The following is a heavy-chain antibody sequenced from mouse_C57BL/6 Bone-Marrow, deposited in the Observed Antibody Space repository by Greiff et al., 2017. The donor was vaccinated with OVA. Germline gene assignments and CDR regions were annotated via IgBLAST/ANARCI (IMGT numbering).Heavy chain of an antibody. Sequence: EVKLMESGEGLVKPGGSLKLSCAASGFTFSSYAMSWVRQTPEKRLEWVAYISSGGDYNYYADTVKGRVTISRDNARNTLYLQMSCLKSEDTAMYYCKRDGTAQATIADWGQGTLVTVSA. V-gene: IGHV5-9-1*02. D-gene: IGHD3-2*02. CDR2: ISSGGDYN. CDR3: KRDGTAQATIAD. CDR1: GFTFSSYA. J-gene: IGHJ3*01.